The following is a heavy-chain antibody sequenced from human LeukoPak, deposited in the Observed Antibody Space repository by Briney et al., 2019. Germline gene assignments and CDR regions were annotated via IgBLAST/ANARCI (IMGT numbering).Heavy chain of an antibody. V-gene: IGHV3-48*02. CDR3: ARAPVTKTPPYYYYSTDV. J-gene: IGHJ6*03. CDR2: ISSSGDTI. CDR1: GFTFSSYS. D-gene: IGHD4-17*01. Sequence: GGSLRLSCAASGFTFSSYSMSWVRQTPEKGLEWVSFISSSGDTIYDADSVKGRFTISRDNGKNSLYLQMNSLRDGDTAVYYCARAPVTKTPPYYYYSTDVWGKGTTVTVSS.